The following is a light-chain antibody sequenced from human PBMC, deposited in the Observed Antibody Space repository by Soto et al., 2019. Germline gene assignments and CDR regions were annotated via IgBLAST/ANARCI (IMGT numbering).Light chain of an antibody. J-gene: IGKJ2*01. Sequence: EIVLTQSPGTLSLSPGERATLSCRASQSVSNTYLAWYQQKPGQTPRLLIYGASSRATGIPDRFSGSGSGTDFTLTISRLEPEDFAVYFCHQYADSPQTFGQGTKVEIK. CDR2: GAS. V-gene: IGKV3-20*01. CDR1: QSVSNTY. CDR3: HQYADSPQT.